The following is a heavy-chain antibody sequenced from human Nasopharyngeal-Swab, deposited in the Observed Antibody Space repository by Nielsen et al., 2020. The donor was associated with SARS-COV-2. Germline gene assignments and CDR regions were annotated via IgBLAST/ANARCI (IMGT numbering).Heavy chain of an antibody. Sequence: GGSLRLSCVASGFTFSDYYMTWIRQAPGKGLEWVSYISCSGGTIYYTDSVEGRFTISRENAKNSLYLQMNSLRAEDTAVYYCARTDPGVPSWGQGTLVTVSS. V-gene: IGHV3-11*01. J-gene: IGHJ4*02. CDR3: ARTDPGVPS. D-gene: IGHD7-27*01. CDR2: ISCSGGTI. CDR1: GFTFSDYY.